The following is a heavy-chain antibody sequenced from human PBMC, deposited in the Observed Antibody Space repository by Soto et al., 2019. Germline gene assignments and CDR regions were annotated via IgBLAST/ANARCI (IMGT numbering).Heavy chain of an antibody. CDR1: GFTFSNSG. J-gene: IGHJ4*02. CDR3: ARDYYKYYDSSGYYRSPAY. V-gene: IGHV3-30*19. Sequence: PGGSLRLSCAASGFTFSNSGMHWVRQAPGKGLEWVALISYDGSDKDYADSVKGRFTISRDNSRNTLFLQMNSLRAEDTAVYYCARDYYKYYDSSGYYRSPAYWGQGTLVTVSS. CDR2: ISYDGSDK. D-gene: IGHD3-22*01.